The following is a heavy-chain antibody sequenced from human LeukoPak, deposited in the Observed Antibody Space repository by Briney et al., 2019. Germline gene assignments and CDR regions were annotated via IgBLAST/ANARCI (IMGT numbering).Heavy chain of an antibody. CDR3: GRDRRATYYYDSSGYYSDF. D-gene: IGHD3-22*01. Sequence: SETLSLTCTVSGGSISSYYWSWIRQPPGKGLEWIGYIYYSGSTNYNPSLKSRVTISVDTSKNQFSLKLSSVTAADTAVYYCGRDRRATYYYDSSGYYSDFWGQGTLVTVSS. CDR2: IYYSGST. CDR1: GGSISSYY. V-gene: IGHV4-59*01. J-gene: IGHJ4*02.